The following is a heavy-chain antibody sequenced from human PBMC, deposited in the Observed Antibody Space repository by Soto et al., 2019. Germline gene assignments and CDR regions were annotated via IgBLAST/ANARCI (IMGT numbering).Heavy chain of an antibody. Sequence: GASVKASSKDCRYTFTCCSMYWVRQATGQGLGWMGWMNPNSGNTGYAQKFQGRVTMTRNTSISTAYMELSSLRSEDTAVYYCAREGGPTVTTWSFSPYYYYYYGMDVWGQGTTGTVSS. CDR2: MNPNSGNT. D-gene: IGHD4-4*01. J-gene: IGHJ6*02. CDR3: AREGGPTVTTWSFSPYYYYYYGMDV. V-gene: IGHV1-8*01. CDR1: RYTFTCCS.